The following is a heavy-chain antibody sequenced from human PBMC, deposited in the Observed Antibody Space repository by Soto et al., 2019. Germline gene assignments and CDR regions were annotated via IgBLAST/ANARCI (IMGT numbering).Heavy chain of an antibody. V-gene: IGHV1-69*02. CDR2: IIPILGIA. Sequence: QVQLVQSGAEVKKPGSSVKVSCKASGGTFSSYTISWVRQAPGQGLEWMGRIIPILGIANYAQKFQGRVTITADKSTSTAYMELSSLRSEDTAVYYCARGSSGYLDYFDYWGQGTLVTVSS. J-gene: IGHJ4*02. CDR1: GGTFSSYT. D-gene: IGHD3-22*01. CDR3: ARGSSGYLDYFDY.